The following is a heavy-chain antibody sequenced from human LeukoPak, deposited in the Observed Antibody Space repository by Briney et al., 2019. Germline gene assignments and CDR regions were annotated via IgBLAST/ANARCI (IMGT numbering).Heavy chain of an antibody. V-gene: IGHV3-23*01. CDR3: AKERRALRS. D-gene: IGHD3-3*01. Sequence: PGGSLRLSCAASGFTFSTYAMNWVRQAPGKGLEWVSAISGSANNTYYADSVKGRFTVSRDNSKNTFYLQMNRLRAEDTAVYYCAKERRALRSWGQGTLVTVSS. CDR2: ISGSANNT. CDR1: GFTFSTYA. J-gene: IGHJ4*02.